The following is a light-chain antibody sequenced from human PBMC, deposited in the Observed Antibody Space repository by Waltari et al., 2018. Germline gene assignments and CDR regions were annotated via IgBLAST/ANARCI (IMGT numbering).Light chain of an antibody. CDR3: QSIDVDALT. V-gene: IGLV3-25*03. Sequence: SFELTQPPSVSVSPGQPATITCSGVVLPKQYVSCYQQKPGQAPILLIYKDTERPPGIPERFSGSTSGTGTTVTLTIGGVQAEDEADYYCQSIDVDALTFGGGTKLTVL. CDR2: KDT. J-gene: IGLJ2*01. CDR1: VLPKQY.